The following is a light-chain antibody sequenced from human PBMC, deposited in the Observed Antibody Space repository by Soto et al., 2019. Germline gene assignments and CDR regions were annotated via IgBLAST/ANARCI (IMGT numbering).Light chain of an antibody. CDR2: EVS. CDR3: SAYTSSRALV. J-gene: IGLJ2*01. V-gene: IGLV2-14*01. CDR1: SSDVGGYNY. Sequence: QSALTQPASVSGSPGQSITISCTGTSSDVGGYNYVSWYQQHPGKAPKLMIYEVSNRPSGVSNRFSGSKSGNTASLTISGRQGEDEADYYCSAYTSSRALVFGGGTKLTVL.